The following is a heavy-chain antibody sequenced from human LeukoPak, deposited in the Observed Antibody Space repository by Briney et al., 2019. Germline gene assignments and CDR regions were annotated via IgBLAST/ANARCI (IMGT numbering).Heavy chain of an antibody. CDR3: AKASYSSGYLSVSYYFDY. Sequence: GGSLRLSCAASGFTFSGSAMHWVRQASGKGLEWVGRIRSKANSYATAYAASVKSRFTISRDNSKNTLYLQVNSLRAEDTAVYYCAKASYSSGYLSVSYYFDYWGQGTLVTVSS. CDR2: IRSKANSYAT. J-gene: IGHJ4*02. V-gene: IGHV3-73*01. D-gene: IGHD3-22*01. CDR1: GFTFSGSA.